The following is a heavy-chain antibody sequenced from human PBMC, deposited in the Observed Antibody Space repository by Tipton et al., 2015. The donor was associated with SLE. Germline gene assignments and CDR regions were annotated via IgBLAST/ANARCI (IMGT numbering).Heavy chain of an antibody. CDR3: AASVLPTAPDGFDI. CDR1: GGSINSYY. CDR2: IYYSGST. Sequence: LRLSCTVSGGSINSYYWSWIRQPPGKGLEWIGYIYYSGSTNYNASLKSRVTISEDTSKKQFSLKLKYVTAADTAVYYCAASVLPTAPDGFDIWGQGTMVTVSS. V-gene: IGHV4-59*01. D-gene: IGHD2/OR15-2a*01. J-gene: IGHJ3*02.